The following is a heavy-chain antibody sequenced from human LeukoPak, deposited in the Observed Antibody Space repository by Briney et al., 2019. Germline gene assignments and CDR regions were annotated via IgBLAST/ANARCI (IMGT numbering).Heavy chain of an antibody. CDR1: GYTFTSYD. D-gene: IGHD3-10*01. J-gene: IGHJ5*02. Sequence: ASVKVSCKASGYTFTSYDINWVRQATGQGLEWMGWMNPNSGNAGYAQKFQGRVTMTRNTSISTAYMELSSLRSEDTAVYYCARGWDPYGNWFDPWGQGTLVTVSS. V-gene: IGHV1-8*01. CDR3: ARGWDPYGNWFDP. CDR2: MNPNSGNA.